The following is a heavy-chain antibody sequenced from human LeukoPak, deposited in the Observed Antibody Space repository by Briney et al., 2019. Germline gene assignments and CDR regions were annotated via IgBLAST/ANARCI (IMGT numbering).Heavy chain of an antibody. CDR2: INHSGST. V-gene: IGHV4-34*01. D-gene: IGHD6-13*01. J-gene: IGHJ4*02. CDR3: ARIGYYSDY. Sequence: PSETLSLTCAVYGGSFSGYYWSWIRQPPGKGLEWIGEINHSGSTNYNPSLKSRVTISVDTSKNQFSLKLSSVTAADTAVYYCARIGYYSDYWGQGTLVTVSS. CDR1: GGSFSGYY.